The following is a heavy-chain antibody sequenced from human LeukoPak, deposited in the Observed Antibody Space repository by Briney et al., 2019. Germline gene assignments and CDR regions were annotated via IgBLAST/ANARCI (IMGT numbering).Heavy chain of an antibody. CDR1: GFTFSSYS. V-gene: IGHV3-48*01. Sequence: GGSLRLSCAASGFTFSSYSMNWVRQAPGKGLEWVSYISSSSSTIYYADSVKGQFTISRDNAKNSLYLQMNSLRAEDTAVYYCARDYRPYYYDSSGPSRVWGQGTLVTVSS. D-gene: IGHD3-22*01. CDR2: ISSSSSTI. J-gene: IGHJ4*02. CDR3: ARDYRPYYYDSSGPSRV.